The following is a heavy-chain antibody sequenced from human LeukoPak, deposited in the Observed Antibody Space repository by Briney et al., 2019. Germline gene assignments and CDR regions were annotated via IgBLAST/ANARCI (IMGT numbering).Heavy chain of an antibody. V-gene: IGHV1-2*02. CDR1: GYTFTGYY. CDR3: ARSLDFGVVPGGWFDP. D-gene: IGHD3-3*01. CDR2: INPNSGGT. Sequence: ASVKVSCKASGYTFTGYYMHWVRQAPGQGLEWMGWINPNSGGTNYAQKFQGRVTMTRGTSISTAYMELSRLRSDDTAVYYCARSLDFGVVPGGWFDPWGQGTLVTVSS. J-gene: IGHJ5*02.